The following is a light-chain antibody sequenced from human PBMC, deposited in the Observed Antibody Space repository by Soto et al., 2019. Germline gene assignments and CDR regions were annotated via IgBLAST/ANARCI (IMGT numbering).Light chain of an antibody. CDR2: EVS. CDR3: SSYTTTDPYV. CDR1: SSDVGAYDF. J-gene: IGLJ1*01. V-gene: IGLV2-14*01. Sequence: QSVLTQPASVSGSPGQSITISCTGTSSDVGAYDFVSWYQQHPGKAPKYLIYEVSNRPSGVSDRFSGSKSGTTASLTISGLQAEDEADYNCSSYTTTDPYVFGTGTKLTVL.